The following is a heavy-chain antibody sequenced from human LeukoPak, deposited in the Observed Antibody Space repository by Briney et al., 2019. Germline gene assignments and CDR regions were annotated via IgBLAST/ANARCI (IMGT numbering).Heavy chain of an antibody. J-gene: IGHJ3*02. Sequence: PGGSLRLSCAASGFTFSSYWMSWVRQAPVKGLEWVANIKYDGSETFYVGSVEGRFTVSRDTAKNSVYLQMDSLRAEDTAVYFCARGDYNDGTGYYHDAFDIWGQGTMVTVSS. V-gene: IGHV3-7*01. D-gene: IGHD3/OR15-3a*01. CDR2: IKYDGSET. CDR1: GFTFSSYW. CDR3: ARGDYNDGTGYYHDAFDI.